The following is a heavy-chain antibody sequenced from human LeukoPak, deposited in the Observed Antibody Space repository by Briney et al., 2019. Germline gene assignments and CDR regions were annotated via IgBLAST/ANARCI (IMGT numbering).Heavy chain of an antibody. Sequence: GGSLRLFCVLSGLTFSDAWMSWVRQAPGKALEWVGRIRNDRITDYAAHVQGRFSISRDNSKNTFYLQMNSLRTEDTGMYFCTWMTTIFTVDYWGQGTLVTVSS. V-gene: IGHV3-15*01. CDR1: GLTFSDAW. J-gene: IGHJ4*02. CDR2: IRNDRIT. CDR3: TWMTTIFTVDY. D-gene: IGHD4-17*01.